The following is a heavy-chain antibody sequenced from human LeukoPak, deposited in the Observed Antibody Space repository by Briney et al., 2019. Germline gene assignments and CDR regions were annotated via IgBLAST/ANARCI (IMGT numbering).Heavy chain of an antibody. D-gene: IGHD2-15*01. V-gene: IGHV3-23*01. CDR1: GFTFSSNA. CDR2: ISGGGSST. Sequence: PGGSLRLSCAASGFTFSSNAMSWVRQAPGKGLEWVSDISGGGSSTYYADSVKGRFTISRDNSKTTLSLQMNSLRDEDTAVYYCAKDGGYCSGGSCWWAPYFDSWGQGTLVTVSS. J-gene: IGHJ4*02. CDR3: AKDGGYCSGGSCWWAPYFDS.